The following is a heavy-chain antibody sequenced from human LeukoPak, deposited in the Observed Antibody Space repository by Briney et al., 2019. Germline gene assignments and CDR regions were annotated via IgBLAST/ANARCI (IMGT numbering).Heavy chain of an antibody. CDR3: ATVGAGNYYAMDV. D-gene: IGHD4/OR15-4a*01. V-gene: IGHV3-48*03. CDR1: GFTLRSYW. Sequence: GGSLRLSCAASGFTLRSYWMHWVRQAPGKGLEWVSYISSSGSNIFYADSVKGRFTMSRGNAKNSLYLQLNSLRAEDTAVYYCATVGAGNYYAMDVWGQGTTVTVSS. J-gene: IGHJ6*02. CDR2: ISSSGSNI.